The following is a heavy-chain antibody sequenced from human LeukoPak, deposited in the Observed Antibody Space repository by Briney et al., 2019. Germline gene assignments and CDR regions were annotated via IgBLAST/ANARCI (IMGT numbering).Heavy chain of an antibody. J-gene: IGHJ4*02. Sequence: PGGSLRLSCSASGFTFSNYWMTWVRQAPGKGLEWVANTNADGSDKYYLGSVKGRFTISRDNAKNSLYLQMNHLRVEDTAVYYCARDDPSAWYGDWGQGTLVTVSS. CDR3: ARDDPSAWYGD. CDR2: TNADGSDK. CDR1: GFTFSNYW. V-gene: IGHV3-7*01. D-gene: IGHD6-19*01.